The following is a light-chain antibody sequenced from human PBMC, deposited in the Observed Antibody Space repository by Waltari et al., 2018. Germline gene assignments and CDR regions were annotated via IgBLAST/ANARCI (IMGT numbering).Light chain of an antibody. CDR1: SRDVGGYKY. J-gene: IGLJ2*01. CDR2: EVS. Sequence: QSALTQPASVSGSPGQSITIPCTGTSRDVGGYKYVSWYQQHPSKAPKLMIYEVSNRPSGVSNRFSGSKSGNTASLTISGLQAEDEADYYCSSYTSSSTLVFGGGTKLTVL. CDR3: SSYTSSSTLV. V-gene: IGLV2-14*01.